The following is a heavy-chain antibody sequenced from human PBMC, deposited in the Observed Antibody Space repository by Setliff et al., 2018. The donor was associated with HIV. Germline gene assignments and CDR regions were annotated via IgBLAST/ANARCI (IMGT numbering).Heavy chain of an antibody. Sequence: PGESLKISCAASGFTFSDYYMSWIRQAPGKGLEWVSYISSSSSSYTNYADSVKGRFTISRDNAKNSLYLQMNSLRAEDTAVYYCASLAVEGYYYMDVWGKGTTVTVSS. CDR3: ASLAVEGYYYMDV. CDR2: ISSSSSSYT. D-gene: IGHD6-19*01. V-gene: IGHV3-11*06. J-gene: IGHJ6*03. CDR1: GFTFSDYY.